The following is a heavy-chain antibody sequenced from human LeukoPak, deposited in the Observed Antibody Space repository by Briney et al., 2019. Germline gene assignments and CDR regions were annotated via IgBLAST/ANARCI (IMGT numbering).Heavy chain of an antibody. V-gene: IGHV3-30*19. CDR1: GFTFSNHG. Sequence: PGRSLRLSCTASGFTFSNHGLHWVRQAPGKGLEWVAVISYDGSNKYYADSVKGRFTISRDNSKNTLYLQMNSLRAEDTAVYYCARLSYEYLFDYWGQGTLVTVSS. CDR2: ISYDGSNK. J-gene: IGHJ4*02. D-gene: IGHD5-18*01. CDR3: ARLSYEYLFDY.